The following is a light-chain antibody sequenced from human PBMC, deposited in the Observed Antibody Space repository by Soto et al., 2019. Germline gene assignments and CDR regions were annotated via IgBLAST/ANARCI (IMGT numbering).Light chain of an antibody. V-gene: IGKV3-20*01. Sequence: EIVLTQSPGTLSLSPGERATLSCRASQSLSSSYLAWYQQKPGQAPRLLIYGASSRATGIPDRFSGSGSGTDFTLTISRLEPEDFAVYYCQQYGSSPYTFGQGTNLEIQ. CDR1: QSLSSSY. CDR3: QQYGSSPYT. J-gene: IGKJ2*01. CDR2: GAS.